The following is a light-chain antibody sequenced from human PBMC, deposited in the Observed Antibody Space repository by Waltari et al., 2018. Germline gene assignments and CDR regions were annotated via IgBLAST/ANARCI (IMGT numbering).Light chain of an antibody. V-gene: IGKV1-NL1*01. Sequence: DIQMTQSPSSLSASIGDRVTITCRASQGISNSLAWYQQKVGKAPKLLLYAASRLQSGVPSRFGGSGSGTDYTLTISSLQPEDFATYYCQHYYSIAWTFGQGTKVEIK. CDR3: QHYYSIAWT. CDR1: QGISNS. J-gene: IGKJ1*01. CDR2: AAS.